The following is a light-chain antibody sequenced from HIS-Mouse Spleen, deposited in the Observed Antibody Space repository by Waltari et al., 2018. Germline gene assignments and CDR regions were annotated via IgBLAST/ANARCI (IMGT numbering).Light chain of an antibody. V-gene: IGLV1-40*01. Sequence: QSVLTQPPPVSGAPGQPATIPCTGSSSNIGAAHDVHWYQQLPETAPKLPIYGNSNRPSGVPGRFSGSKSGTSASLAIPGLQAEDEADYYCQSYNSSLSGPNWVFGGGTKLTVL. J-gene: IGLJ3*02. CDR2: GNS. CDR3: QSYNSSLSGPNWV. CDR1: SSNIGAAHD.